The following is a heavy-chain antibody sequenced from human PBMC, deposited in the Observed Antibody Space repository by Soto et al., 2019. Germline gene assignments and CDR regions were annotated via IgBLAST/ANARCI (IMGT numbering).Heavy chain of an antibody. Sequence: PSETLSLTCTVSGGSISSGGYYWSWIRQHPGKGLEWIGYTYYSGSTYYNPSLKSRVTISVDTSKNQFSLKLSSVTAADTAVYYCARGLGALRCLEWLFDYGMDVWGQGTTVTVSS. V-gene: IGHV4-31*03. CDR3: ARGLGALRCLEWLFDYGMDV. J-gene: IGHJ6*02. CDR2: TYYSGST. D-gene: IGHD3-3*01. CDR1: GGSISSGGYY.